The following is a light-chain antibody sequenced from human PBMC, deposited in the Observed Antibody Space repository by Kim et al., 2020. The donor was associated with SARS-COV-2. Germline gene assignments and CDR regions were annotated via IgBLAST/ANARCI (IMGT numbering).Light chain of an antibody. CDR1: KLGDKY. V-gene: IGLV3-1*01. J-gene: IGLJ2*01. Sequence: VAPGQTASISCSGDKLGDKYACWYRQKAGQSPVLVIYKDNKRPSGIPERFSGSNSGNTATLTIRGTQAMDEADYYCQTWASGIVLFGGGTKLTVL. CDR2: KDN. CDR3: QTWASGIVL.